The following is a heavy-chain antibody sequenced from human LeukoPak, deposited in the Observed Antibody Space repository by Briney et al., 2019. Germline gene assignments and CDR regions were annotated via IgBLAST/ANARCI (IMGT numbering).Heavy chain of an antibody. Sequence: GGTLRLSCAASGFTFSAHWMHWVRQAPGKGLVWVSRINTDGSSTSYADSVRRRFTISRDNAKNTLYLQMNSLRAEDTAVYYCARVLCSSGHCYYFDYWGQGNLVTVSS. D-gene: IGHD3-22*01. J-gene: IGHJ4*02. CDR1: GFTFSAHW. V-gene: IGHV3-74*01. CDR2: INTDGSST. CDR3: ARVLCSSGHCYYFDY.